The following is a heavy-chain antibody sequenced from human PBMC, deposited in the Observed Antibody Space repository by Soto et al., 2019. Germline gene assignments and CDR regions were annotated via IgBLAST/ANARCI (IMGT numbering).Heavy chain of an antibody. D-gene: IGHD6-13*01. Sequence: QLQLQESGSGLVKPSQTLSLTCAVSGGSISGTTYSWIWIRQPPGKALEWIGYIYDSGNTYYNPSLKSQLSISVDRSKNQFSLKLSSVTAADTAVYYCATGQGVAAGHSNIDYCGHGALVIVSS. CDR3: ATGQGVAAGHSNIDY. CDR1: GGSISGTTYS. J-gene: IGHJ4*01. V-gene: IGHV4-30-2*01. CDR2: IYDSGNT.